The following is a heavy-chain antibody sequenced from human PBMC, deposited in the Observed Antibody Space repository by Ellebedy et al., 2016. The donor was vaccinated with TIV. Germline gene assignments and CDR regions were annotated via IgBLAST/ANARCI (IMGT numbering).Heavy chain of an antibody. D-gene: IGHD3-10*01. CDR3: ARVTTMVRGVIRCLDV. Sequence: AASVKVSCKASGYTFTSYYMHWVRQAPGQGLEWMGWISAYNGNTKYAQKLQGRVTMTTDTSTSTAYMELRSLRSDYTAVYYCARVTTMVRGVIRCLDVWGHGTTVTVSS. J-gene: IGHJ6*02. V-gene: IGHV1-18*04. CDR2: ISAYNGNT. CDR1: GYTFTSYY.